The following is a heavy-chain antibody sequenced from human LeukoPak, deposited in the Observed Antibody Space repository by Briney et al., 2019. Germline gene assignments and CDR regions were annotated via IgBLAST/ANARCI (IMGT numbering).Heavy chain of an antibody. D-gene: IGHD1-26*01. Sequence: ASVKVSCKASGYTFTSYGISWVRQAPGQGLEWMGWISAYNGNTNYAQKLQGRVTMTTDTSTSTAYMELRSLRSDDTAVYYCARKKWELIPTHAFDIWGQGTMVTVSS. V-gene: IGHV1-18*01. CDR1: GYTFTSYG. CDR3: ARKKWELIPTHAFDI. CDR2: ISAYNGNT. J-gene: IGHJ3*02.